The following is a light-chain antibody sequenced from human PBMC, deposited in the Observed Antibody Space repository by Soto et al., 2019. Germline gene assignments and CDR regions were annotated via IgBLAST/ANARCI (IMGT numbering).Light chain of an antibody. V-gene: IGLV1-44*01. CDR3: TSYTSTNTRV. Sequence: QSVLTQPPSASTTPGQKVTISCSGSNANIGNNKVNWYQQLPGTAPKLLIYSSNQRPSGVPDRFSGSKAGTSASLAISGLQSQDEANYYWTSYTSTNTRVFGGGTKLTVL. CDR2: SSN. CDR1: NANIGNNK. J-gene: IGLJ3*02.